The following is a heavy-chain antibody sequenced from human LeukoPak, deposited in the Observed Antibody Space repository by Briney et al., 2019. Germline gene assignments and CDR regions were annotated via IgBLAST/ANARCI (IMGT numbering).Heavy chain of an antibody. J-gene: IGHJ4*02. V-gene: IGHV4-34*01. CDR1: GGSFSGYY. CDR2: INHSGST. Sequence: SETLSLTCAVYGGSFSGYYWSWIRQPPGKGLEWIGEINHSGSTNYNPSLKSRVTISVDTSKNQFSLKLSSVTAADTAVYYCARGYMGSYYQTPLDYWGQGTLVTVSS. CDR3: ARGYMGSYYQTPLDY. D-gene: IGHD3-10*01.